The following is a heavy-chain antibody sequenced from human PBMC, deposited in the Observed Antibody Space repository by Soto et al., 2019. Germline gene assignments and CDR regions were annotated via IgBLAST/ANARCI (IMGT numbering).Heavy chain of an antibody. CDR3: ARKGSRVGATRGFDI. D-gene: IGHD1-26*01. V-gene: IGHV1-69*13. J-gene: IGHJ3*02. CDR2: IIPIFGTA. CDR1: GGTFSSYA. Sequence: ASVKVSCKASGGTFSSYAISWLRQAPGQGLEWMGGIIPIFGTANYAQKFQGRVTITADESTSTAYMELSSLRSEDTAVYYCARKGSRVGATRGFDIWGQGTRVTVSS.